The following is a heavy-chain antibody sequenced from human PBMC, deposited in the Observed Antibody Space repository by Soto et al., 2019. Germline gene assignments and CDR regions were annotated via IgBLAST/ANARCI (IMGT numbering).Heavy chain of an antibody. CDR1: GFTFSSYW. V-gene: IGHV3-74*01. J-gene: IGHJ4*02. CDR2: INSDGSST. Sequence: VQLVESGGGLVQPGGSLRLSCAASGFTFSSYWMHWVRQAPGKGLVWVSRINSDGSSTSYADSVKGRFTISRDNAKNALYLQMNGLRGEDTAVYYCARSRMRRKEGWGQGTLVTVSS. CDR3: ARSRMRRKEG.